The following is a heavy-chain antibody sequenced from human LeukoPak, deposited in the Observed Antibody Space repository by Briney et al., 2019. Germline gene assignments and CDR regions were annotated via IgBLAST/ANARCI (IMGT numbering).Heavy chain of an antibody. CDR2: INPNSGGT. D-gene: IGHD5-12*01. CDR1: GYTFTGYY. V-gene: IGHV1-2*02. Sequence: ASVKVSCKASGYTFTGYYMHWVRQAPGQGLEWMGWINPNSGGTNYAQKFQGRVTMTRDTSISTAYMELSRLRSDDTAAYYCARGRHSTSGPSHYWGQGTLVTVSS. CDR3: ARGRHSTSGPSHY. J-gene: IGHJ4*02.